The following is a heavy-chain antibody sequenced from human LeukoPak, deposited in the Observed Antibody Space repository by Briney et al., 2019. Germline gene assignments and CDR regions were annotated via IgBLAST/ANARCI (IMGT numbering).Heavy chain of an antibody. D-gene: IGHD6-19*01. CDR1: GYTFTGYY. CDR2: INPNSGGT. Sequence: GASVKVSCKASGYTFTGYYMLWVRQAPGQGLEWMGWINPNSGGTNYAQKFQGRVTMTRDTSISTAYMELSRLRSDDTAVYYCARTEYSSGWFVFDYWGQGTLVTVSS. CDR3: ARTEYSSGWFVFDY. V-gene: IGHV1-2*02. J-gene: IGHJ4*02.